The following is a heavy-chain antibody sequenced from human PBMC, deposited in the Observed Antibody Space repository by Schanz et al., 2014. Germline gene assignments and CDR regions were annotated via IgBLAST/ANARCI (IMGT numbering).Heavy chain of an antibody. J-gene: IGHJ4*02. CDR1: GFSLDIFA. CDR2: ISDSGDTA. V-gene: IGHV3-23*04. CDR3: AKSLESCPGGRCSRGYFDY. D-gene: IGHD2-8*02. Sequence: EVQLVESGGGLVEPGGSLRLSCATSGFSLDIFAVSWVRQAPGKGLEWVSLISDSGDTAYYADSVKGRFTISRDNFKGALYLQMSSLRAEDTAVYYCAKSLESCPGGRCSRGYFDYWGQGTLVAVSS.